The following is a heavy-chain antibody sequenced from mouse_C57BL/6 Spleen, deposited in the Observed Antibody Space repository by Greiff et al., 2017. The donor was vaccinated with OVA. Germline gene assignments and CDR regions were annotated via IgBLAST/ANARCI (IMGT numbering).Heavy chain of an antibody. Sequence: DVMLVESGGGLVQPKGSLKLSCAASGFSFNTYAMNWVRQAPGKGLEWVARIRSKSNNYATYYADSVKDRFTISRDDSESMLYLQMNNLKTEDTAMYYCVRQAAQAWYFDVWGTGTTVTVSS. J-gene: IGHJ1*03. CDR2: IRSKSNNYAT. D-gene: IGHD3-2*02. CDR1: GFSFNTYA. V-gene: IGHV10-1*01. CDR3: VRQAAQAWYFDV.